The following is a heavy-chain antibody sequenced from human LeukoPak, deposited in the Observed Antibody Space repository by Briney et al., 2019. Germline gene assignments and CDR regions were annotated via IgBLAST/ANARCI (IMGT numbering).Heavy chain of an antibody. CDR3: ATLWFGELGLY. D-gene: IGHD3-10*01. V-gene: IGHV3-23*01. Sequence: GGSLRLSCPASGFTFRSYAMSWVRQAPGKGLEWVSAISGSGGSTYYADSVKGRFTISRDNPKNTLSLQMNSLRAEDTAVYYCATLWFGELGLYWGQGTLVSVSS. CDR2: ISGSGGST. J-gene: IGHJ4*02. CDR1: GFTFRSYA.